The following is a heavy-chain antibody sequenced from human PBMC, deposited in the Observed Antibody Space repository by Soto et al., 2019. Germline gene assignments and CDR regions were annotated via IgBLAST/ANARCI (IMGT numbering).Heavy chain of an antibody. D-gene: IGHD3-3*01. Sequence: ASVKVSCKASGYSITYNYMHWVRQAPGKGLEWMGTIDPTGGNRNYAQKFQGRLTMTRDTSTSTVYMELSSQTSDDTAVYYCARDQGGYSSDLDTIFGVVIGSPLDYWGQGTLVTVSA. J-gene: IGHJ4*02. V-gene: IGHV1-46*01. CDR2: IDPTGGNR. CDR3: ARDQGGYSSDLDTIFGVVIGSPLDY. CDR1: GYSITYNY.